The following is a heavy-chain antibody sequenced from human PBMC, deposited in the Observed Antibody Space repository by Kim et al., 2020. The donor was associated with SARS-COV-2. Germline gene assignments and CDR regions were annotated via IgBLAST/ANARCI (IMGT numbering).Heavy chain of an antibody. CDR1: GFTFSNAW. D-gene: IGHD3-22*01. Sequence: GGSLRLSCAASGFTFSNAWMSWVRQAPGKGLEWVGRIKSKTDGGTTDYAAPVKGRFTISRDDSKNTLYLQMNSLKTEDTAVYYCTTNYYDSSGRDAFDIWGQGTMVTVSS. CDR3: TTNYYDSSGRDAFDI. CDR2: IKSKTDGGTT. J-gene: IGHJ3*02. V-gene: IGHV3-15*01.